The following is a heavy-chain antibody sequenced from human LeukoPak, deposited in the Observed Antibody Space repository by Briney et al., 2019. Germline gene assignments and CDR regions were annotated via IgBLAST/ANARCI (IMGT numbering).Heavy chain of an antibody. V-gene: IGHV3-49*04. D-gene: IGHD3-10*01. J-gene: IGHJ4*02. Sequence: PGGSLRLSCSASGFTFGGHAMSWVRQAPGKGLEWVGFIRSKGYGGTTEYAASVEGRFSLSRDDSKSFVYLQMSSLKTEDTAVYYCTRVRSGNDFDYWGQGTLVTVSS. CDR3: TRVRSGNDFDY. CDR1: GFTFGGHA. CDR2: IRSKGYGGTT.